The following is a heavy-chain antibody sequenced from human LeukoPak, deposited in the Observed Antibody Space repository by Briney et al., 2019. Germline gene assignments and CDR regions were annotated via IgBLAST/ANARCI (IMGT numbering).Heavy chain of an antibody. CDR3: ARVGDTAMITPVDYYYYMDV. D-gene: IGHD5-18*01. CDR1: GDSISPYY. V-gene: IGHV4-59*01. J-gene: IGHJ6*03. CDR2: IYYTGSGST. Sequence: SETLSLTCTVSGDSISPYYWSWIRQPPGKGLEWIGYIYYTGSGSTSNNPSLKSRVTISVDTSKNQFSLKLSSVTAADTAVYYCARVGDTAMITPVDYYYYMDVWGKGATVTVSS.